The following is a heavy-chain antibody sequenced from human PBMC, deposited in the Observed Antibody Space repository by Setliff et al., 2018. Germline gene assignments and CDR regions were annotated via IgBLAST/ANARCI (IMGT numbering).Heavy chain of an antibody. CDR3: AREGVDTRSSTDYRYYMDV. CDR1: GYTFTSYG. J-gene: IGHJ6*03. CDR2: ISAYNGNT. D-gene: IGHD5-18*01. V-gene: IGHV1-18*01. Sequence: ASVKVSCKASGYTFTSYGFSWVRQAPGQGLEWMGWISAYNGNTNYGQKYQGRVTMTTDTSTNTVYMELSSLRIEDTAVYYCAREGVDTRSSTDYRYYMDVWGKGTTVTVSS.